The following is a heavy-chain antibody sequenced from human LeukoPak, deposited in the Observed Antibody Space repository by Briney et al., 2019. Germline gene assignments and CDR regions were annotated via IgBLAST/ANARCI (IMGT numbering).Heavy chain of an antibody. J-gene: IGHJ5*02. CDR3: AREIGTSGRAGWFDP. D-gene: IGHD2-2*01. CDR2: LSVDGRKQ. CDR1: GFRISDYV. Sequence: PGGSLRLSCAASGFRISDYVMWWVRQGTVRGLEWVSSLSVDGRKQHYTGPEKGQFTVSTDYTDSEKGQFTISRDNSKNTLYLQINSLRPDDTAVYYCAREIGTSGRAGWFDPWDQGTLVTVSS. V-gene: IGHV3-30*03.